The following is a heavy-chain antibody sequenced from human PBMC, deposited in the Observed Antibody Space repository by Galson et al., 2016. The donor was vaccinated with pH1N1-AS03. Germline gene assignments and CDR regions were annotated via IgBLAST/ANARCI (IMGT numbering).Heavy chain of an antibody. J-gene: IGHJ4*02. CDR1: GLTFSSYG. D-gene: IGHD7-27*01. CDR2: IWYDGSNK. CDR3: VRDYWGSWI. Sequence: SLRLSCAASGLTFSSYGMHWVRQTPGKGLEWVAVIWYDGSNKCYADSVKGRFTISRDNSKNTLYLQMNSLTDDDTAVYYCVRDYWGSWIWGQGTLVTVSS. V-gene: IGHV3-33*01.